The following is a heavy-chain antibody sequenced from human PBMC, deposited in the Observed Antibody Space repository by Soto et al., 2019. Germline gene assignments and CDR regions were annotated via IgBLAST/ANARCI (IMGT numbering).Heavy chain of an antibody. J-gene: IGHJ4*02. CDR3: ARDKTNYASVSGEDI. D-gene: IGHD3-9*01. Sequence: PGGSLRLSCEGSGFSFSLYWMSWVRQAPRKGLEWVANIKRDGSEQYYADSVKGRFTISRDNAKNSLFLEINSLKAEDTAVYYCARDKTNYASVSGEDIWGPGTLVTVSS. CDR1: GFSFSLYW. V-gene: IGHV3-7*03. CDR2: IKRDGSEQ.